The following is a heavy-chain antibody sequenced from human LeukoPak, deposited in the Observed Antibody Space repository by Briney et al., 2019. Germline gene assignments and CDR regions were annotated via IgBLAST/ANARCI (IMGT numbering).Heavy chain of an antibody. CDR1: GGIFSIYA. CDR2: IIPIFGTA. J-gene: IGHJ4*02. V-gene: IGHV1-69*01. D-gene: IGHD2/OR15-2a*01. Sequence: GSSVKVSCTASGGIFSIYAISWVRQAPGQGLEWMGGIIPIFGTANYAQKFQGRVTIIADESTSTAYMELSSLRSEDTAVYYCARESSFYTGTFDYWGQGTLVTVSS. CDR3: ARESSFYTGTFDY.